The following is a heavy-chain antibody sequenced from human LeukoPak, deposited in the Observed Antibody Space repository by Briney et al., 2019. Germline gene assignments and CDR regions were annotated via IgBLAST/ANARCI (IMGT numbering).Heavy chain of an antibody. CDR2: ISSSGSTI. J-gene: IGHJ4*02. Sequence: GGSLRLSCAASGFTFSSYAMNWVRQAPGKGLEWVSYISSSGSTIYYADSVKGRFTISRDNAKNSLYLQMNSLRAEDTAVYYCVRDGGVSGYDLLDYWGQGTLVTVSS. CDR3: VRDGGVSGYDLLDY. D-gene: IGHD5-12*01. CDR1: GFTFSSYA. V-gene: IGHV3-48*03.